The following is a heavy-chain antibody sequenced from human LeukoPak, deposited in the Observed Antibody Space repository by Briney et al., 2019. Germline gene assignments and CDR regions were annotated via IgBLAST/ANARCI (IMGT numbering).Heavy chain of an antibody. CDR1: GGVFTTYA. CDR3: ARDVYSSSTGFSPYFDY. CDR2: ISAYNGNT. J-gene: IGHJ4*02. Sequence: ASVKVSCKASGGVFTTYAVSWVRQAPGQGLEWMGWISAYNGNTNYAQKLQGRVTMTTDTSTSTAYMELRSLRSDDTAVYYCARDVYSSSTGFSPYFDYWGQGTLVTVSS. V-gene: IGHV1-18*01. D-gene: IGHD6-6*01.